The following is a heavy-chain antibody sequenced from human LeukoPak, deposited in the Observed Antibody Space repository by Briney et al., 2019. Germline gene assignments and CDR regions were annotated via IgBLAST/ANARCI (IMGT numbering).Heavy chain of an antibody. Sequence: PGRSLRLSCAASGFTFDDYAMHWVRQAPGKGLEWVSGISWNSGSIGYADSVKGRFTISRDNAKNSLYLQMNSLRAEDTAVYYCARDAGRKDDYWGQGTLVTVSS. J-gene: IGHJ4*02. CDR2: ISWNSGSI. CDR3: ARDAGRKDDY. V-gene: IGHV3-9*01. CDR1: GFTFDDYA.